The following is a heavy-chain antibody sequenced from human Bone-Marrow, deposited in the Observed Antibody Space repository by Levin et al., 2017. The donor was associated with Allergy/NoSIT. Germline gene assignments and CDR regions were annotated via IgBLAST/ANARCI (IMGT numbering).Heavy chain of an antibody. V-gene: IGHV3-7*03. D-gene: IGHD2-15*01. Sequence: GESLKISCASSGFIFSSYSMSWVRQAPGKGLEWVANINQDGREKFYVESVKGRFTISRDNAKNSLFLEMHSLRAEDTATYYCARDYPVYCDGGSCYSEYWGRGTLVTVGS. CDR1: GFIFSSYS. J-gene: IGHJ4*02. CDR2: INQDGREK. CDR3: ARDYPVYCDGGSCYSEY.